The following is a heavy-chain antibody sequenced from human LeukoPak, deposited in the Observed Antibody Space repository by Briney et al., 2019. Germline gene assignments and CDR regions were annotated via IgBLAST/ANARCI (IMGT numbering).Heavy chain of an antibody. V-gene: IGHV4-38-2*02. CDR3: ARVEVGQYDFWSGYRAGRAWFDP. Sequence: SETLSLTCTVSGYSISSGYYWGWIRQPPGKGLEWIGSIYHSGSTYYNPSLKSRVTISVDTSKNQFSLKLSSVTAADTAVYYCARVEVGQYDFWSGYRAGRAWFDPWGQGTLVTVSS. CDR1: GYSISSGYY. J-gene: IGHJ5*02. D-gene: IGHD3-3*01. CDR2: IYHSGST.